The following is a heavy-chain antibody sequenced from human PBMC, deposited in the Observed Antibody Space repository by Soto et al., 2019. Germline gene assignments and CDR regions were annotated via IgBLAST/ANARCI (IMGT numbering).Heavy chain of an antibody. D-gene: IGHD3-22*01. J-gene: IGHJ1*01. CDR1: GGTFSSYA. Sequence: GASVKVSCKASGGTFSSYAISWVRQAPGQGLEWMGGIIPIFGTANYAQKFQGRVTITADESTSTAYMELSSLRSEDTAVYYFAEYYYDSSGYPAEYFQHWGQGTLVTVSS. CDR2: IIPIFGTA. V-gene: IGHV1-69*13. CDR3: AEYYYDSSGYPAEYFQH.